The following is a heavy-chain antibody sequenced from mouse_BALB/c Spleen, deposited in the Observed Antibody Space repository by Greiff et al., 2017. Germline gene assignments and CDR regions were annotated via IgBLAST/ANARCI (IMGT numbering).Heavy chain of an antibody. V-gene: IGHV5-6-5*01. J-gene: IGHJ3*01. CDR1: GFTFSSYA. Sequence: EVKLVESGGGLVKPGGSLKLSCAASGFTFSSYAMSWVRQTPEKRLEWVASISSGGSTYYPDSVKGRFTISRDNARNILYLQMSSLRSEDTAMYYCARDPYDYDAWFAYWGQGTLVTVSA. D-gene: IGHD2-4*01. CDR3: ARDPYDYDAWFAY. CDR2: ISSGGST.